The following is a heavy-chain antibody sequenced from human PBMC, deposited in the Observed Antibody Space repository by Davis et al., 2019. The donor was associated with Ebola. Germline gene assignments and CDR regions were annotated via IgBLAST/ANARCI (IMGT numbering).Heavy chain of an antibody. CDR3: AREADSGGFRFDY. CDR2: ISDRGLTK. CDR1: GFVFSSYW. V-gene: IGHV3-48*03. Sequence: GGSLRLSCAASGFVFSSYWMTWVRQAPGKGLEWVSYISDRGLTKYYSDSVKGRFTISRDNAGNSLYLEMNSLRAEDTAIYYCAREADSGGFRFDYWGRGILVTVSS. D-gene: IGHD5-12*01. J-gene: IGHJ4*02.